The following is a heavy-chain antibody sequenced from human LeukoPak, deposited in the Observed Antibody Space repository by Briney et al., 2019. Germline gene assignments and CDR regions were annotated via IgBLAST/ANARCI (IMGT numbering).Heavy chain of an antibody. J-gene: IGHJ1*01. CDR3: ASPGYTYYYDSSGYYSD. Sequence: GGSLTLSCVASGFTVSSNYMSWVRQAPGKGLEWVSVIYSGGSTYYADSVKGRFTISRDNSKNTLYLQMNSLRAEDTAVYYCASPGYTYYYDSSGYYSDWGQGTLVTLSS. V-gene: IGHV3-53*01. CDR2: IYSGGST. CDR1: GFTVSSNY. D-gene: IGHD3-22*01.